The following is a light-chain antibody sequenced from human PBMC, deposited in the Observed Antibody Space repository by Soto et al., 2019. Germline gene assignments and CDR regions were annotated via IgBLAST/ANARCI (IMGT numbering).Light chain of an antibody. J-gene: IGKJ2*01. V-gene: IGKV3-11*01. CDR3: QQRSNLPPT. CDR1: QSVSSY. Sequence: EIVLTQSPATLSLSPGERATLSCRASQSVSSYLAWYQQKPGKAPRLLIYDASNRATGIPARFSGSGSGTDFTLTISSLEPEDFAVYYCQQRSNLPPTFGQGTKLEIK. CDR2: DAS.